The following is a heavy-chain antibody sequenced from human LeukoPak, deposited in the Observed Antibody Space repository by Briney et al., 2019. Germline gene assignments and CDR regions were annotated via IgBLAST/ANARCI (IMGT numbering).Heavy chain of an antibody. Sequence: GGSLRLSCAASGFTFSSYAMSWVRQAPGKGLEWVSAISGSGGSTYYADSVKGRFTISRDNSKNTLYLQRKRLRAEHTAVYYCAKGPPTSYSSGWYLYGMDVWGQGTTVTVSS. D-gene: IGHD6-19*01. V-gene: IGHV3-23*01. J-gene: IGHJ6*02. CDR2: ISGSGGST. CDR3: AKGPPTSYSSGWYLYGMDV. CDR1: GFTFSSYA.